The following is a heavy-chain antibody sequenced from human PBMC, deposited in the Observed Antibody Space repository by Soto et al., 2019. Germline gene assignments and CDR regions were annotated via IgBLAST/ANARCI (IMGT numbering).Heavy chain of an antibody. V-gene: IGHV4-4*02. Sequence: NPSETLSLTCTFSGGSIASDNWWTWVRQPPGRGLGWIGEMYHSGTTNYSPSLKSRVTILIDESKNQFSLKLTSVTAADTARYYCARASASSMLRGVIINWGQGTLVTVSS. CDR1: GGSIASDNW. CDR2: MYHSGTT. J-gene: IGHJ4*02. D-gene: IGHD3-10*01. CDR3: ARASASSMLRGVIIN.